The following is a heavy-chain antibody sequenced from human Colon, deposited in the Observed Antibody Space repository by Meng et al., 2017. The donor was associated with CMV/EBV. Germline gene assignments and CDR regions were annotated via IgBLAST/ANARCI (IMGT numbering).Heavy chain of an antibody. Sequence: GGSLRLSCAASGFTFSSYAMSWVRQAPGKGLEWVSGISSSGGSTYYGDSVKGRFTISRDSSKNTLYLLMNSLRAEDTAVYYCAKGRALLDFWSGYQVVPDAFDIWGQGTMVTVS. CDR3: AKGRALLDFWSGYQVVPDAFDI. D-gene: IGHD3-3*01. J-gene: IGHJ3*02. V-gene: IGHV3-23*01. CDR1: GFTFSSYA. CDR2: ISSSGGST.